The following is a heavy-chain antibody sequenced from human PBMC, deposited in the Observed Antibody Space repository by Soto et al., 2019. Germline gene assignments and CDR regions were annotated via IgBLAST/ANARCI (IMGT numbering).Heavy chain of an antibody. CDR3: ARAGSGSYQYYYYGMDV. Sequence: SETLSLTCTVSGGSISSVGYYWSWIRQHPGKGLEWIGYIYYSGSTYYNPSLKSRVTISVDTSKNQFSLKLSSVTAADTAVYYCARAGSGSYQYYYYGMDVWGQGTTVTVSS. CDR2: IYYSGST. D-gene: IGHD3-10*01. V-gene: IGHV4-31*03. CDR1: GGSISSVGYY. J-gene: IGHJ6*02.